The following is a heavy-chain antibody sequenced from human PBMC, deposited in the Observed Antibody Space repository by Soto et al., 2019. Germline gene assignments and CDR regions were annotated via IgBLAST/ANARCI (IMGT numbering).Heavy chain of an antibody. D-gene: IGHD2-2*02. CDR2: IRNRGQSQIA. V-gene: IGHV3-72*01. CDR1: GFIFSDHY. J-gene: IGHJ4*02. CDR3: ARDTHTALDY. Sequence: EAQLVESGGGLVQPGGSLRLSCAASGFIFSDHYMDWVRQAPGKGLEWVGRIRNRGQSQIADYAASVKGRFIMSRDDSQSSLYLQLNYLKTEDTAVYYCARDTHTALDYWGQGTLVTVSS.